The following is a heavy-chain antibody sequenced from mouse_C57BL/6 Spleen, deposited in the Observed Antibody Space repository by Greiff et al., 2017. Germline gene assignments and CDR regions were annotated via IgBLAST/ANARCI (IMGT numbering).Heavy chain of an antibody. J-gene: IGHJ2*01. V-gene: IGHV7-3*01. CDR3: ASLARRFNFDD. CDR2: IRNKANGYTT. D-gene: IGHD1-3*01. CDR1: GFTFTDYY. Sequence: EVKVVESGGGLVQPGGSLSLSCAASGFTFTDYYMSWVRQPPGKALEWLGFIRNKANGYTTEYSASVKGRFTISRDSSQSILYLQMNALRAEDSASYYCASLARRFNFDDWGKGTTLTVSS.